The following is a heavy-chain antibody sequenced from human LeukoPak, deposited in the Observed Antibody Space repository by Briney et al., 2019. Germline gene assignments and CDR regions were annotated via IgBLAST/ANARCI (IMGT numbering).Heavy chain of an antibody. Sequence: GGSLRLSCAASGFTFSSYAMSWVRQAPGKGLEWVSTINDSGGSTYYADSVKGRFTISRDNAKNSLYLQMNNLRAEDSAVYYCARQYYDFWSGFYTADYYFDYWGQGTLVTVSS. CDR3: ARQYYDFWSGFYTADYYFDY. J-gene: IGHJ4*02. V-gene: IGHV3-23*01. CDR1: GFTFSSYA. D-gene: IGHD3-3*01. CDR2: INDSGGST.